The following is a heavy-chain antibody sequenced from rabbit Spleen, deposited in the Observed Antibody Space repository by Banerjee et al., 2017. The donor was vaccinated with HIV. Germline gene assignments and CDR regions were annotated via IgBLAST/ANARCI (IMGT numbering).Heavy chain of an antibody. D-gene: IGHD8-1*01. CDR3: ARDAGSGDYIDVYFDL. CDR2: TNTVSGGKT. Sequence: QEQLVESGGGLVKPEGSLKLSCTASGFSFSSGYMCWVRQAPGKGLEWIGCTNTVSGGKTYYASWATGRFTISKTSSTTVTLQMTSLTVADTATYFCARDAGSGDYIDVYFDLWGQGTLVTVS. J-gene: IGHJ4*01. V-gene: IGHV1S45*01. CDR1: GFSFSSGY.